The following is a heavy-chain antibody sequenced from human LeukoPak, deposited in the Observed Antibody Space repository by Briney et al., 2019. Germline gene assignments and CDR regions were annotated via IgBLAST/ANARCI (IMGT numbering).Heavy chain of an antibody. CDR1: GFTFTTYA. Sequence: GGSLRLSCAASGFTFTTYAMSWVRQAPGKGLEWVSGISGSDGSTYYADSVTGRFTISRDSSKNTLYLQMNSLRAEDTAVYYCAKDRWSSSGGGSDYWGQGTLVIVSS. V-gene: IGHV3-23*01. CDR3: AKDRWSSSGGGSDY. J-gene: IGHJ4*02. CDR2: ISGSDGST. D-gene: IGHD6-19*01.